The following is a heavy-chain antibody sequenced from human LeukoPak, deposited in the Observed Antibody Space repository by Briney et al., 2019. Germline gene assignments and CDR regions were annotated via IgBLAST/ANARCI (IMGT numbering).Heavy chain of an antibody. V-gene: IGHV3-7*01. CDR3: ARAPDYYGSGSGWFDP. CDR1: GFTFSSYW. D-gene: IGHD3-10*01. CDR2: IKQDGSEK. J-gene: IGHJ5*02. Sequence: GGSLRLSCAASGFTFSSYWMSWVRQAPGKGLEWVANIKQDGSEKDYVDSVKGRFTISRDNAKNSLYLQMNSLRAEDTAVYYCARAPDYYGSGSGWFDPWGQGTLVTVSS.